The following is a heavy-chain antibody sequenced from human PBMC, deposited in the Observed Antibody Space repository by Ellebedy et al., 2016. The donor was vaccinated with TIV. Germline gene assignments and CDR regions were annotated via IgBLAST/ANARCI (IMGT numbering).Heavy chain of an antibody. D-gene: IGHD3-10*01. Sequence: MPSETLSLTCTVSGGSISSYYWSRIRQPPGKGLEWIGYIYYSGSTNYNPSLKSRVTISVDTSKNQFSLKLSSVTAADTAVYYCARAPGGGLGSPHFDYWGQGTLVTVSS. CDR1: GGSISSYY. V-gene: IGHV4-59*01. CDR2: IYYSGST. CDR3: ARAPGGGLGSPHFDY. J-gene: IGHJ4*02.